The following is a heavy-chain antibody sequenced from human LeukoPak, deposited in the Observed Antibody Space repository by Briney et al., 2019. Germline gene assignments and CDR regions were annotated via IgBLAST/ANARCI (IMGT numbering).Heavy chain of an antibody. J-gene: IGHJ6*03. CDR3: ARAFGGYDSQYFYYYMDV. D-gene: IGHD5-12*01. V-gene: IGHV3-30*02. Sequence: GSLRLSCAASGFTFSSYGMHWVRQAPGKGLEWVAFIRYDGSNKYYADSVKGRFTISRDSAKNSLYLQMNSLRAEDTAVYYCARAFGGYDSQYFYYYMDVWGKGTTVTVSS. CDR1: GFTFSSYG. CDR2: IRYDGSNK.